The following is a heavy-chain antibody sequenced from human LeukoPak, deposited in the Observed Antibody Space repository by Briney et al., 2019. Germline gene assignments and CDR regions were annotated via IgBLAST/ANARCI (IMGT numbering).Heavy chain of an antibody. J-gene: IGHJ4*02. D-gene: IGHD4-17*01. Sequence: SETLSLTCTVSGGSISSYYWSWIRQPPGKGLEWIGYIHYSGSTNYNPSLKSRVTMSVDTSKNQFSLKLSSVTAADTAVYYCARDPYGRIGGIDYWGQGTLVTVSS. CDR1: GGSISSYY. CDR3: ARDPYGRIGGIDY. CDR2: IHYSGST. V-gene: IGHV4-59*01.